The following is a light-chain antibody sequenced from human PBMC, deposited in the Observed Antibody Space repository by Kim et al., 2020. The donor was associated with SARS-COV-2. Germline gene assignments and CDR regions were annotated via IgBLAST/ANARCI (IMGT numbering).Light chain of an antibody. CDR3: QQRRSWPLT. CDR2: DAS. V-gene: IGKV3-11*01. Sequence: LSPGESATLSCRASQSVNSYLAWYQQKPGQAPRLLIFDASNRATGIPARFSGSGSGTDFTLTISSLEPEDFAVYYCQQRRSWPLTFGGGTKVDIK. J-gene: IGKJ4*01. CDR1: QSVNSY.